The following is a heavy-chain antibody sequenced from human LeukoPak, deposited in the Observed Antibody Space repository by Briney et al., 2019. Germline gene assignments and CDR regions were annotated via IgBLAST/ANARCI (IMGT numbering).Heavy chain of an antibody. CDR1: GFTFSSYE. V-gene: IGHV3-48*03. Sequence: PGGSLRLSCAASGFTFSSYEMNWVRQAPGKGLEWVSYISSSGSTIYYADSVKGRFTISRDNAKNSLYLQMNSLRAEDTAVYYCASFSAVAAVFDYWGQGTLVTVSS. CDR2: ISSSGSTI. J-gene: IGHJ4*02. D-gene: IGHD6-19*01. CDR3: ASFSAVAAVFDY.